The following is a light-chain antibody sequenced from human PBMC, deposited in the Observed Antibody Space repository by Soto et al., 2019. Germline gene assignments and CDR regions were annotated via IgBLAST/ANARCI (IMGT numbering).Light chain of an antibody. V-gene: IGKV3-15*01. Sequence: EIVMTQSPATLSLSPGERAALSCRASQSINSELAWYQQKPDQPPRLLIYGASTRATGVPARFTGSESGSECTLTISGLQSEDFAVYYCQQGRNWPLTFGQGTRLEI. CDR2: GAS. CDR3: QQGRNWPLT. CDR1: QSINSE. J-gene: IGKJ2*01.